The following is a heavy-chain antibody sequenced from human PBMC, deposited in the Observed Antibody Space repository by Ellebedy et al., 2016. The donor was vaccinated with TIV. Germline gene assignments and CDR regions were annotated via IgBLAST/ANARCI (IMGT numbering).Heavy chain of an antibody. CDR3: AKDSTFLYDSSGYYYY. CDR1: GFTFTIYA. V-gene: IGHV3-23*01. CDR2: ISGSGNST. Sequence: GGSLRLXXAASGFTFTIYAMSWVRQAPGKGLEWVSAISGSGNSTYYADSVKGRFTISRDNSKNTLYLQMSSLRAEDTAVYYCAKDSTFLYDSSGYYYYWGQGTLVTVSS. D-gene: IGHD3-22*01. J-gene: IGHJ4*02.